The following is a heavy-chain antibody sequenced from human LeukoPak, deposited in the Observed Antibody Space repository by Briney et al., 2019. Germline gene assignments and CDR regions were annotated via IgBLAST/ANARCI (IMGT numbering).Heavy chain of an antibody. Sequence: GESLKISCKGSGYSFTSYWIGWVRQMPGKGLEWMGIIYPCDSDTRYSPSFQGQVTISADKSISTAYLQWSSLKASDTAMYYCARRYRDCSGGSCYWNWFDPWGQGTLVTVSS. CDR1: GYSFTSYW. J-gene: IGHJ5*02. CDR2: IYPCDSDT. D-gene: IGHD2-15*01. CDR3: ARRYRDCSGGSCYWNWFDP. V-gene: IGHV5-51*01.